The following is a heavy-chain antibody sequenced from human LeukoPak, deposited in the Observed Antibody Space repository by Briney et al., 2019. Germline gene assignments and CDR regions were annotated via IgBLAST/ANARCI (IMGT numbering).Heavy chain of an antibody. CDR2: ISGSGDST. CDR3: AKTVTIAVAGTDLYYFDY. Sequence: GGSLRLSCAASGFTFSSYAMSWVRQTPGQGLEGVSGISGSGDSTFYADSVKGRFTISRDNSKDTLYLQMNSLRADDTALYYCAKTVTIAVAGTDLYYFDYWGQGTLVTVSS. CDR1: GFTFSSYA. J-gene: IGHJ4*02. D-gene: IGHD6-19*01. V-gene: IGHV3-23*01.